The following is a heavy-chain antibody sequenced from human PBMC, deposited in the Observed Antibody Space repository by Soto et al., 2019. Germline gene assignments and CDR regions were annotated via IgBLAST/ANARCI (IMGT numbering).Heavy chain of an antibody. V-gene: IGHV1-69*12. CDR1: GGTFSSYA. Sequence: QVQLVQSGAEVRQPASSVKVSCKTSGGTFSSYAISWVRQAPGQGLEWMGGIVPIVDTPTYAQKFQGRVTITADESTSTAYMELSSLRSDDTAIYYCVRVVAIPGYPDNWGQGTLVTVSS. CDR3: VRVVAIPGYPDN. J-gene: IGHJ4*02. D-gene: IGHD5-12*01. CDR2: IVPIVDTP.